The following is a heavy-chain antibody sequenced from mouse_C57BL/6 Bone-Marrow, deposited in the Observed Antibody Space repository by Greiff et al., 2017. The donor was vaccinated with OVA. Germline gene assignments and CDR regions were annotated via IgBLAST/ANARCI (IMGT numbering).Heavy chain of an antibody. V-gene: IGHV1-81*01. Sequence: QVQLQQSGAELARPGASVKLSCKASGYTFTSYGIIWVKQRTGQGLEWIGEIYPRSGNTYYNEKFKGKATLTADKSSSTAYMERRSLTSEDSAVYFCARGDDYDGWYFGVWGTGTTVTVSS. CDR2: IYPRSGNT. D-gene: IGHD2-4*01. CDR1: GYTFTSYG. CDR3: ARGDDYDGWYFGV. J-gene: IGHJ1*03.